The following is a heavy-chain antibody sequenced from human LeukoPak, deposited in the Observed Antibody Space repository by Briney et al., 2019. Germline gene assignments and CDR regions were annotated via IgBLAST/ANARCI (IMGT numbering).Heavy chain of an antibody. D-gene: IGHD1-20*01. CDR1: GYTFTTYY. V-gene: IGHV1-46*01. J-gene: IGHJ4*02. CDR2: VNPSGGST. Sequence: ASVKVSCKASGYTFTTYYLHWVRQAPGQGLEWMGIVNPSGGSTPYAQNFQGRVTMTRDTSTNTVYMELSSLRSEDTAVYYCARGPITGTDYWGQGTLVTVSS. CDR3: ARGPITGTDY.